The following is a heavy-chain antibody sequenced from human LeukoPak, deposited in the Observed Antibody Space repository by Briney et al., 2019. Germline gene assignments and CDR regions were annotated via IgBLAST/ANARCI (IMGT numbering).Heavy chain of an antibody. D-gene: IGHD3-22*01. Sequence: GGSLRLSCAASGFTVSSNYMSWVRQAPGKGLEWVSVIYSGGSTYYADSVKGRFTISRDNSKNTLYLQMNSLGAEDTAVYYCARENYYDSSGYYYWGQGTLVTVSS. V-gene: IGHV3-53*01. CDR1: GFTVSSNY. J-gene: IGHJ4*02. CDR3: ARENYYDSSGYYY. CDR2: IYSGGST.